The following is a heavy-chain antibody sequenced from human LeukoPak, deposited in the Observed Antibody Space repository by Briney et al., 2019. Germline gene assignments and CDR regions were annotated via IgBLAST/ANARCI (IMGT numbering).Heavy chain of an antibody. Sequence: SETLSLTCTVSGGSISSYYWSWIRQPAGKGLEWIGRIYTSGSTNYNPSLKSRVTMSVDKSKNQFSLKLSSVTAADTAVYYCARDLYSSSRPGDDGFDIWGQGTMVTVSS. D-gene: IGHD6-13*01. CDR3: ARDLYSSSRPGDDGFDI. CDR1: GGSISSYY. CDR2: IYTSGST. V-gene: IGHV4-4*07. J-gene: IGHJ3*02.